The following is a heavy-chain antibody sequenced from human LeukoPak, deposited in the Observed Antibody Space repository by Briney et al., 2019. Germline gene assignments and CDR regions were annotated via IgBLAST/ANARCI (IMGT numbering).Heavy chain of an antibody. J-gene: IGHJ4*02. CDR3: ARGGPRIAVPGTVL. D-gene: IGHD6-19*01. CDR2: ISTYNGKT. V-gene: IGHV1-18*01. CDR1: GYSFTSYG. Sequence: ASVKVSCKASGYSFTSYGISWVRQAPGQGLEWVGWISTYNGKTNPAQKFQGRVTMTTDTSTSTAYMELRSLRSDHAAVYYCARGGPRIAVPGTVLWGQGTLVTVSS.